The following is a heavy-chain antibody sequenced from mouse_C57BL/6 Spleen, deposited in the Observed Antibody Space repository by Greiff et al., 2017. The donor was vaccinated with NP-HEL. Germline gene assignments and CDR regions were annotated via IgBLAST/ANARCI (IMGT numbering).Heavy chain of an antibody. CDR1: GYAFSSSW. V-gene: IGHV1-82*01. D-gene: IGHD3-2*02. CDR2: IYPGDGDT. Sequence: QVQLKESGPELVKPGASVKISCKASGYAFSSSWMNWVKQRPGKGLEWIGRIYPGDGDTNYNGKLKGKATLTADKSSSTAYMQLSSLTSEDSAVYFCAREGGTAQATFAYWGQGTLVTVSA. CDR3: AREGGTAQATFAY. J-gene: IGHJ3*01.